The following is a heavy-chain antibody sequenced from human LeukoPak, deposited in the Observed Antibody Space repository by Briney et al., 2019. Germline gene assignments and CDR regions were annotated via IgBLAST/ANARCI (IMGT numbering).Heavy chain of an antibody. CDR2: ISGSGGST. CDR1: GFTFSSYA. J-gene: IGHJ6*02. CDR3: AKSLQVGDGMDV. D-gene: IGHD2-2*01. V-gene: IGHV3-23*01. Sequence: PGGSLRLSCAASGFTFSSYAMSWVRQAPGKGLEWVSAISGSGGSTHYADSVKGRFTISRDNSKNTLYLQMNSLRAEDTAVYYCAKSLQVGDGMDVWGQGTTVTVSS.